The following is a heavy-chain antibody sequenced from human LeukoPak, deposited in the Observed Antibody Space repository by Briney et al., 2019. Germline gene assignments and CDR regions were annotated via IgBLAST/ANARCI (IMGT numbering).Heavy chain of an antibody. CDR3: ARQSLGVGATYFDY. CDR2: IYYGGST. CDR1: GGSISSYY. V-gene: IGHV4-59*08. Sequence: SETLSLTCTVSGGSISSYYRSWIRQPPGKGLEWIGYIYYGGSTNYNPSLKSRVTISVDTSKNQFSLKLSSVTAADTAVYYCARQSLGVGATYFDYWGQGTLVTVSS. J-gene: IGHJ4*02. D-gene: IGHD1-26*01.